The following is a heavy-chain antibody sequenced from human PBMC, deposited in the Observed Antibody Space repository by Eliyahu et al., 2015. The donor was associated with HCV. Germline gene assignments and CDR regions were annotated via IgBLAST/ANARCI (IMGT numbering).Heavy chain of an antibody. CDR3: TRELYGGYGY. J-gene: IGHJ4*02. V-gene: IGHV3-72*01. CDR1: GFTLSDSY. D-gene: IGHD4-17*01. CDR2: TRNKANGYTT. Sequence: EVQLVESGGGLVQPGGSLRLSXAAPGFTLSDSYMDWVRQAPGKGLEWVGRTRNKANGYTTEYAASVKGRFTISRDDSKNSLFLQMDSLKTEDTAVYYCTRELYGGYGYWGQGALVTVSS.